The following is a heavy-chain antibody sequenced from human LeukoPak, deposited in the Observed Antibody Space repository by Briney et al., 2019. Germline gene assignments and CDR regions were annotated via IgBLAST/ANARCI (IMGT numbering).Heavy chain of an antibody. J-gene: IGHJ4*02. CDR3: ARDPSGSWQRFDY. D-gene: IGHD1-26*01. CDR2: INPNGGGT. Sequence: GASVKVSCKTSGYTFSDYYVHWVRQVPGQGLEWMGVINPNGGGTAYVEKFQGRVTMTRDTSTSTVYMQLNSLRSEDMAVYYCARDPSGSWQRFDYWGQGTLVTVSS. CDR1: GYTFSDYY. V-gene: IGHV1-46*01.